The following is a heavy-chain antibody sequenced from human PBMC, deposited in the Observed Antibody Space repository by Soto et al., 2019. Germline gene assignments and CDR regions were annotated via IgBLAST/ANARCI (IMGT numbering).Heavy chain of an antibody. CDR1: GYTLTGYY. J-gene: IGHJ6*02. D-gene: IGHD2-15*01. Sequence: ASVKVSCTASGYTLTGYYMHWVRQAPGQGLEWMGWINPNSGGTNYAQKFQGWVTMTRDTSISTAYMELSRLRSDDTAVYYCARGPAAGCSGGSCDNYYYYYGMDVWGQGTTVTVSS. CDR2: INPNSGGT. V-gene: IGHV1-2*04. CDR3: ARGPAAGCSGGSCDNYYYYYGMDV.